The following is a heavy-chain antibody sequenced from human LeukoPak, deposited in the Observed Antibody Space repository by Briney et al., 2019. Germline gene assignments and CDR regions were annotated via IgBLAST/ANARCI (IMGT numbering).Heavy chain of an antibody. Sequence: GGSLRLSCAASGFTISNYWMTWVRQAPGKGLEWVSNIKGDGSEKNYVDSVKGRFTIPRDNAKNSLYLQMNSLRAEDTAVYYCAKPSEYSSSWYYYYYGMDVWGQGTTVTVSS. V-gene: IGHV3-7*01. J-gene: IGHJ6*02. D-gene: IGHD6-13*01. CDR3: AKPSEYSSSWYYYYYGMDV. CDR1: GFTISNYW. CDR2: IKGDGSEK.